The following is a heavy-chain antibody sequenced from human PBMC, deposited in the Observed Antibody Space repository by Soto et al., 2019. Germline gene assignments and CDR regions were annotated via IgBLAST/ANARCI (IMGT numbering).Heavy chain of an antibody. CDR3: AKTMVRLFIFDY. CDR1: GFTFSSYG. Sequence: GGSLRLSCAASGFTFSSYGMHWVRQTPGKGLEWVAVISHDGSNKYYADSVKGRFTISRDNSKNTLYLQMNSLRAEDTAVYYCAKTMVRLFIFDYWGQGTLVTVSS. CDR2: ISHDGSNK. D-gene: IGHD3-10*01. J-gene: IGHJ4*02. V-gene: IGHV3-30*18.